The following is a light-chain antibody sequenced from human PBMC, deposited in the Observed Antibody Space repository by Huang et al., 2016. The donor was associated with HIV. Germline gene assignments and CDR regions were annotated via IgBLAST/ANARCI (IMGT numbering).Light chain of an antibody. V-gene: IGKV3-15*01. CDR1: QSVSRD. J-gene: IGKJ2*01. CDR3: QHYDKRPPTVT. CDR2: GAS. Sequence: TQSPAVVSVSPGESATLFCRTSQSVSRDLVWYQQKPGQAPRLLFYGASIRAHGVPARFSGSGSGTEFTLTITSLQSEDFAVYYCQHYDKRPPTVTFGQGTKVEVK.